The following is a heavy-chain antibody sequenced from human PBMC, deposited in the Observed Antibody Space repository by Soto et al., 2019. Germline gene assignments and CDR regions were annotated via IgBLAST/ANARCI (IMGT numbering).Heavy chain of an antibody. Sequence: EVQLLESGGGLVQPGGSLRLSCAASGFTFSSYAMSWVRQAPGKGLEWVSAISGSGGSTYYADSVEGRFTISRDNSKNTLYLQTTSLRAEDPAVYYCAKELVVVPAAMFDYWGQGTLLTVSS. V-gene: IGHV3-23*01. CDR2: ISGSGGST. CDR1: GFTFSSYA. CDR3: AKELVVVPAAMFDY. J-gene: IGHJ4*02. D-gene: IGHD2-2*01.